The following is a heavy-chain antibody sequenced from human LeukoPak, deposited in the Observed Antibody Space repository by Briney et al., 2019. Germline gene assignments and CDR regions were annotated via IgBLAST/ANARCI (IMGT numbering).Heavy chain of an antibody. D-gene: IGHD5-12*01. CDR1: GYSFTSYW. CDR3: ARSPTRLHAFDI. CDR2: IYPGDSDT. V-gene: IGHV5-51*01. J-gene: IGHJ3*02. Sequence: GESLKISCKGSGYSFTSYWIGWVRPMPGKGLEWMGIIYPGDSDTRYSPSFQGQVTISADKSISTAHLQWSSLRASDTAMYYCARSPTRLHAFDIWGQGTMVTVSS.